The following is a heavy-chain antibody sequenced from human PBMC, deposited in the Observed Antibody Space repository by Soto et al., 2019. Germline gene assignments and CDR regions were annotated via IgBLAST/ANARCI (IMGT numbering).Heavy chain of an antibody. J-gene: IGHJ3*02. CDR2: ISGSGGST. D-gene: IGHD3-10*01. Sequence: GGSLRLSCAASGFTFSSYALSWVRQAPGKGLEWVSAISGSGGSTYYADYVKGRFTISRDNSKNTLYLQVNSLRAEDAAVYYCAKDRDTRVRGPRCAFDIWGQGTMVTVSS. CDR3: AKDRDTRVRGPRCAFDI. CDR1: GFTFSSYA. V-gene: IGHV3-23*01.